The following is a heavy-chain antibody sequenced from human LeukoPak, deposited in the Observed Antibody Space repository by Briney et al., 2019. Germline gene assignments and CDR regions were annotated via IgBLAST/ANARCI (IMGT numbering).Heavy chain of an antibody. D-gene: IGHD3-22*01. CDR1: GCPFSCCA. Sequence: GGSLRLFCAACGCPFSCCAVRWLRQARGKGVEWVSAFCGSCGSTYYADSVKGRFTISRDNSKITLYLQMNSLRAEDTAVYYCAKDPEERSMIVVVINFSFDYWGQGTLVTVSS. J-gene: IGHJ4*02. CDR3: AKDPEERSMIVVVINFSFDY. V-gene: IGHV3-23*01. CDR2: FCGSCGST.